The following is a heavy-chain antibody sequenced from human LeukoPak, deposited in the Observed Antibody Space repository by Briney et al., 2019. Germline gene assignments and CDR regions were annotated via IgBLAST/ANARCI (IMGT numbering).Heavy chain of an antibody. CDR2: INHSGST. D-gene: IGHD4-17*01. Sequence: SETLSLTCAVYGGSFSGYYWSWIRQPSGKGLEWIGEINHSGSTNYNPSLKSRVTISVDTSKNQFSLKLSSVTAADTAVYYCAADRYGDYFDYWGQGTLVTVSS. V-gene: IGHV4-34*01. CDR1: GGSFSGYY. CDR3: AADRYGDYFDY. J-gene: IGHJ4*02.